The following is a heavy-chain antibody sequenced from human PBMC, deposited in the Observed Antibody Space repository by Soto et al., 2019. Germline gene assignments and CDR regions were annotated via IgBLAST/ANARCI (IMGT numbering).Heavy chain of an antibody. J-gene: IGHJ4*02. CDR3: AHRGYYGSGSLAYFDY. CDR1: GFSLSTSGVG. CDR2: IYWDDDK. V-gene: IGHV2-5*02. D-gene: IGHD3-10*01. Sequence: SGPTLVNPTQTLTLTCTFSGFSLSTSGVGVGWIRQPPGKALEWLALIYWDDDKRYSPSLKSRLTITKDTSKNQVVLTMTNMDPVDTATYYCAHRGYYGSGSLAYFDYWGQGTLVTVSS.